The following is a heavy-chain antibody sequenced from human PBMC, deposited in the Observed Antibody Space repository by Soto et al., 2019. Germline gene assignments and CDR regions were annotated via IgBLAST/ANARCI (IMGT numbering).Heavy chain of an antibody. Sequence: PGGSLRLSCAASGFTFSSYWMSWVRQAPGKGLEWVANIKQDGSEKYYVDSVKGRFTISRDNAKNSLYLQMNSLRAEDTAVYYCARDQDIVATHFFDYWGQGTLVTVSS. D-gene: IGHD5-12*01. CDR3: ARDQDIVATHFFDY. J-gene: IGHJ4*02. CDR2: IKQDGSEK. CDR1: GFTFSSYW. V-gene: IGHV3-7*01.